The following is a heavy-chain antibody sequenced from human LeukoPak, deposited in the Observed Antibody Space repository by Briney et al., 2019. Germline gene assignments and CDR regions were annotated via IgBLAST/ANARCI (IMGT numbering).Heavy chain of an antibody. J-gene: IGHJ4*02. CDR2: IYYSGRT. Sequence: SEPLSLTCTVSGGSISSSTSYWGWIRQPPGKGLEWIGYIYYSGRTYYNPSLKSRLTISVDTSKNHFSLKLSSVTAADTAVYSCASLRVTTYYFDYGGQGTLVTVSA. V-gene: IGHV4-39*02. CDR3: ASLRVTTYYFDY. CDR1: GGSISSSTSY. D-gene: IGHD2-21*02.